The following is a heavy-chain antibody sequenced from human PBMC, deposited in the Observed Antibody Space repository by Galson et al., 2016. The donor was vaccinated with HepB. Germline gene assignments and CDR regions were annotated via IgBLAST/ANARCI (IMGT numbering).Heavy chain of an antibody. V-gene: IGHV3-53*01. CDR2: IYSGGST. CDR3: ARGEATVVRGATAAD. D-gene: IGHD3-10*01. J-gene: IGHJ4*02. CDR1: GFSVSSNY. Sequence: SLRLSCAASGFSVSSNYIIWVRQAPGKGLEWVSAIYSGGSTYYADAVKGHFTVSRDNAKNTLYLQMNSLRAEDTALYYCARGEATVVRGATAADWGQGTLVTVSS.